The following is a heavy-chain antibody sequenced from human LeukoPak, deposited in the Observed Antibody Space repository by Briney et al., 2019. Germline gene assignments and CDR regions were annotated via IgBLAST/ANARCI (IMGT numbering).Heavy chain of an antibody. CDR3: ARGPYYDILTGYYLGCWFDP. J-gene: IGHJ5*02. D-gene: IGHD3-9*01. V-gene: IGHV4-59*01. CDR2: IYYSGST. CDR1: GGSISSYY. Sequence: PSETLSLTCTVSGGSISSYYWSWIRQPPGKGLEWIGYIYYSGSTNYNPSLKSRVTISVDTSKNQFSLKLSSVTAADTAVYYCARGPYYDILTGYYLGCWFDPWGQGTLVTVSS.